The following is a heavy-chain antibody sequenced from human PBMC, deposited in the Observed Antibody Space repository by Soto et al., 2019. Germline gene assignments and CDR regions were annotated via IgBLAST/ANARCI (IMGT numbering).Heavy chain of an antibody. CDR1: GYTFTDFY. CDR3: VRGRSVLYLDL. D-gene: IGHD1-20*01. J-gene: IGHJ1*01. Sequence: PSVKVSCKSSGYTFTDFYIHWVRQVPGQGLEWVGWINPKNGGINYAQKFQGRVTMTRDTSVNTSYTDLNRLNFDDSAIYYCVRGRSVLYLDLWGRGTQVTVSS. V-gene: IGHV1-2*02. CDR2: INPKNGGI.